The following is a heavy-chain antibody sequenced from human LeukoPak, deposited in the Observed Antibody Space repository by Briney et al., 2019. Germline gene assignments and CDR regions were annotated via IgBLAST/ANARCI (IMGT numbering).Heavy chain of an antibody. D-gene: IGHD5-24*01. Sequence: SVKVSCKVSGYTLTELSMHWVRQAPGQGLEWMGRIANYAQKFQGRVTITTDESTSTAYMELSSLRSEDTAVYYCARGDGYNYYYFEYWGQGTLVTVSS. CDR1: GYTLTELS. V-gene: IGHV1-69*05. CDR2: IA. CDR3: ARGDGYNYYYFEY. J-gene: IGHJ4*02.